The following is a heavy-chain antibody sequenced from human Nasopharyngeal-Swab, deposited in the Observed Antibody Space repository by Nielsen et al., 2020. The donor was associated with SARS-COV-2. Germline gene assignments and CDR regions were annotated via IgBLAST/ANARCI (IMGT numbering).Heavy chain of an antibody. Sequence: SETLSLTCTVSGGSISSYYWSWIRQPPGKGLEWIGYIYYSGSTYYNPSLKSRVTISVDTSKNQFSLKLSSVTAADTAVYYCARAPIVVVITAFDYWGQGTLVTVSS. CDR1: GGSISSYY. D-gene: IGHD3-22*01. J-gene: IGHJ4*02. V-gene: IGHV4-59*12. CDR3: ARAPIVVVITAFDY. CDR2: IYYSGST.